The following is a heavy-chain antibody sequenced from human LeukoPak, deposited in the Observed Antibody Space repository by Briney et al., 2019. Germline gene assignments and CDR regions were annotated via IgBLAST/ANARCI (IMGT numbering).Heavy chain of an antibody. CDR2: IYDSGST. CDR3: ARATVTYSYYYGMDV. V-gene: IGHV4-59*08. D-gene: IGHD4-17*01. Sequence: SETLSLTCTVSGGSIRSYYWTWIRQPPGKGLEFIGYIYDSGSTSYNPSLKSRVTISVDTSKNRFSLNLSSVTAADTAVYYCARATVTYSYYYGMDVWGQGTTVTVSS. J-gene: IGHJ6*02. CDR1: GGSIRSYY.